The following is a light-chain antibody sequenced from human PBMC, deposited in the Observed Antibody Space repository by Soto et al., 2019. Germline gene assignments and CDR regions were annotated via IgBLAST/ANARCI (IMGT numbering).Light chain of an antibody. CDR1: SSDIGNYIL. V-gene: IGLV2-23*01. J-gene: IGLJ3*02. CDR2: EGS. Sequence: QSALTQPASVSGSPGQSITISCTGTSSDIGNYILVSWYQQHPGKAPKLMIYEGSKRPSGVSNRFSGSKSGNAASLTISGLQAEDEAHYYCCSYAGSSSWVFGGGTKLTVL. CDR3: CSYAGSSSWV.